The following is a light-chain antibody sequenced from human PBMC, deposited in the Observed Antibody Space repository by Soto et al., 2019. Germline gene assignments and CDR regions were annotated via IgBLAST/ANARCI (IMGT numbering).Light chain of an antibody. Sequence: QSVLTQPASVSWSPGQSITISCTGTSSDVGRYNYVSWFQQHPGKAPKLILYDVSNRPSGVSSRFSGSKSGNTASLTISGLQAEDEADYYCTSYGGRNTPYLFGTGTKVTVL. V-gene: IGLV2-14*01. CDR1: SSDVGRYNY. J-gene: IGLJ1*01. CDR2: DVS. CDR3: TSYGGRNTPYL.